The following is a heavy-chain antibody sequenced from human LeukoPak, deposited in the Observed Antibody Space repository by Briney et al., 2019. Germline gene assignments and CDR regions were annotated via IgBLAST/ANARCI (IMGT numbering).Heavy chain of an antibody. Sequence: ASVKVSCKASGYTFTGYYMHWVRQAPGQGLEWMGWINPNSGGTNYAQKFQGRVTMTRDTPICTAYMELSRLRSDDTAVYYCARGGYDSSGENDYWGQGTLVTVSS. CDR3: ARGGYDSSGENDY. J-gene: IGHJ4*02. CDR2: INPNSGGT. V-gene: IGHV1-2*02. D-gene: IGHD3-22*01. CDR1: GYTFTGYY.